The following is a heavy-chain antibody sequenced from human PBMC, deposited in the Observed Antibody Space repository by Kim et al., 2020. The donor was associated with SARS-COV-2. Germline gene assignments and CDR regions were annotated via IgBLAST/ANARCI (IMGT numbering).Heavy chain of an antibody. CDR3: ANGRTYYSSDACA. Sequence: GGSLRLSCAASGSTFSNYGMTWVRQAPGKGLEWVSSISGSTTYYADSVKGRFTISRDNSKNTLYLQMNSLRAEDTAVYYCANGRTYYSSDACAWGQGTLVTVSS. CDR1: GSTFSNYG. V-gene: IGHV3-23*01. J-gene: IGHJ5*02. CDR2: ISGSTT. D-gene: IGHD2-2*01.